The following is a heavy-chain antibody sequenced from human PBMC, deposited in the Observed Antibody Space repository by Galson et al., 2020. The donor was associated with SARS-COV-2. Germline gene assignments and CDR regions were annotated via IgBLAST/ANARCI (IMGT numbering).Heavy chain of an antibody. CDR2: IYYRGST. Sequence: SETLTPTCTVPGGSIRSFYWSWIRQPPGKGLEWIGYIYYRGSTNYNPSLKSRLTISVDTSNNQFSLTLKSVTAADTAVYYCARESQYNWFDSWGQGTLVTVSS. CDR3: ARESQYNWFDS. J-gene: IGHJ5*01. V-gene: IGHV4-59*01. CDR1: GGSIRSFY.